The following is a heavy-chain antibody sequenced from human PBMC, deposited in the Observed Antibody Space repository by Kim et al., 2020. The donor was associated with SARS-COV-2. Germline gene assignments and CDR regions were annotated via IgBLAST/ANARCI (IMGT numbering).Heavy chain of an antibody. Sequence: GGSLRLSCAASGFTFSSYSMNWVRQAPGKGLEWVSSISSSSSSYIYYADSVKGRFTISRYNAKNSLYLQMNSLRAEDTAVYYCARDGRAPTYYYYGMDVWGQGTTVTVSS. D-gene: IGHD4-4*01. CDR1: GFTFSSYS. J-gene: IGHJ6*02. CDR3: ARDGRAPTYYYYGMDV. CDR2: ISSSSSSYI. V-gene: IGHV3-21*01.